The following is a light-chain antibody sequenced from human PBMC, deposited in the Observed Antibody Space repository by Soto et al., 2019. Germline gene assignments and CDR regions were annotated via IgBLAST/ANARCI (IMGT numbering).Light chain of an antibody. J-gene: IGKJ4*01. CDR3: QQHIKWPRT. CDR2: EVS. CDR1: QTVSSS. V-gene: IGKV3-11*01. Sequence: EIVLTQSPATLYLSPGERATLSCRASQTVSSSLAWYQQKPGQAPSLLIYEVSNRATGIPARFSGSGSGAAFTLTICSLEPGDCALSYCQQHIKWPRTFGGGNKV.